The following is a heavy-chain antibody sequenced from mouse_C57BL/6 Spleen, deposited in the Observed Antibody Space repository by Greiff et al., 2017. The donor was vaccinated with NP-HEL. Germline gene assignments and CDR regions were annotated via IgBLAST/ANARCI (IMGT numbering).Heavy chain of an antibody. CDR3: ARIYGSSYFDY. J-gene: IGHJ2*01. Sequence: QVQLQQSGAELVRPGTSVKVSCKASGYAFTNYLIEWVKQRPGQGLEWIGVINPGSGGTNYNEKFKGKATLTADKSSSTAYMQLSSLTSEDSAVYFCARIYGSSYFDYWGQGTTLTVSS. V-gene: IGHV1-54*01. CDR2: INPGSGGT. CDR1: GYAFTNYL. D-gene: IGHD1-1*01.